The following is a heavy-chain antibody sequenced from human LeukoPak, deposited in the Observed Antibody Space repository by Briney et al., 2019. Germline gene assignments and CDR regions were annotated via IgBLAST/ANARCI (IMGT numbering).Heavy chain of an antibody. CDR2: INTDGSTT. D-gene: IGHD6-19*01. J-gene: IGHJ4*02. CDR3: ARVGYSSGWPYFDY. CDR1: GFTFSSYW. V-gene: IGHV3-74*01. Sequence: GGSLRLSCAASGFTFSSYWMHWVRQAPGRGLVWVSRINTDGSTTSYADSVKGRFTISRDNAKNTLYLQMNSRRAEDTAVYYCARVGYSSGWPYFDYRGQGNLVTVSS.